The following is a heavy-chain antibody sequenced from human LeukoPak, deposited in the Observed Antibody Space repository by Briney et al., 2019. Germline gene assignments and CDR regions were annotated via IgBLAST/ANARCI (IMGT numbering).Heavy chain of an antibody. CDR3: AKDQEWGLRPLVG. J-gene: IGHJ4*02. V-gene: IGHV3-11*04. D-gene: IGHD4-17*01. CDR1: GFTFSDYY. Sequence: GGSLRLSCAASGFTFSDYYMSWIRQAPGKGLEWVSYISSSGSTIYYADSLKGRFTISWDNSKNSLYLQMNSLRAEDTAVYHCAKDQEWGLRPLVGWGQGTLVTVSS. CDR2: ISSSGSTI.